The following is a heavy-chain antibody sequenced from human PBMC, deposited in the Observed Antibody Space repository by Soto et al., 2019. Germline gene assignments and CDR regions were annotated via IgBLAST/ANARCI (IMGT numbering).Heavy chain of an antibody. V-gene: IGHV1-8*02. CDR1: GYTFTSYA. CDR3: ARGNPFNYAGFDV. D-gene: IGHD3-16*01. Sequence: ASVKVSCKASGYTFTSYAMHWLRQAAGQGPEWMGWMNAKSGDTFSAQRFQGKFSMTWDTSLNTAYMEVGSLTSDDAAIYYCARGNPFNYAGFDVWGQGTTVTVSS. CDR2: MNAKSGDT. J-gene: IGHJ6*02.